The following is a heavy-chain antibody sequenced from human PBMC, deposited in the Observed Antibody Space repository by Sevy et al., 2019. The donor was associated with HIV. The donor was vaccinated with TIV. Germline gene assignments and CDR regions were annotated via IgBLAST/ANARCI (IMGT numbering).Heavy chain of an antibody. Sequence: GGSLRLSCAASGLAVSNAWMNWVSQAPGKGLESVGRIKSKSDGGTRDLAAPVKGRVSISRDASRNTVSLEISSLKIEDTGMYYCAAGLGKSDFDSWGQGTLVTVSS. V-gene: IGHV3-15*01. CDR3: AAGLGKSDFDS. D-gene: IGHD3-9*01. CDR2: IKSKSDGGTR. CDR1: GLAVSNAW. J-gene: IGHJ5*01.